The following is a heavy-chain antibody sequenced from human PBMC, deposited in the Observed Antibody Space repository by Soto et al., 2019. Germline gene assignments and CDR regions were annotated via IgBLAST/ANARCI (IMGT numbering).Heavy chain of an antibody. J-gene: IGHJ4*02. V-gene: IGHV3-74*01. CDR3: ARDIDSSGYYHAVY. CDR2: INSDGSST. Sequence: PGGSLRLSCAASGFTFSSYWMHWVRQATGKGLVWVSRINSDGSSTSYADSVKGRFTISRDNAKNTLYLQMNSLRAEDTAVYYCARDIDSSGYYHAVYWGQGTLVTVSS. D-gene: IGHD3-22*01. CDR1: GFTFSSYW.